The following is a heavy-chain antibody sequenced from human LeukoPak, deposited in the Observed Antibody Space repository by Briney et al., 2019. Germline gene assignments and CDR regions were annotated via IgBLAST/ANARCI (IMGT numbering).Heavy chain of an antibody. J-gene: IGHJ3*02. CDR1: GFTFSSYG. Sequence: PGRSLRLSCAASGFTFSSYGMHWVRQAPGKGLEWVAVMSYDGSNKYYADSVKGRFTISRDNSKNTLYLQMNSLRAEDTAVYYCAKGFYGSGSYSLSRAFDIWGQGTMVTVSS. CDR2: MSYDGSNK. V-gene: IGHV3-30*18. CDR3: AKGFYGSGSYSLSRAFDI. D-gene: IGHD3-10*01.